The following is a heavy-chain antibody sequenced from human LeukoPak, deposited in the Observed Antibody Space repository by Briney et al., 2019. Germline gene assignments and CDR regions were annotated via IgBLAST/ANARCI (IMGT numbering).Heavy chain of an antibody. J-gene: IGHJ4*02. D-gene: IGHD3-3*01. Sequence: GRSLRLSCAASGFTFDDYAMHWVRPAPGKGLEWVSGISWNSGSIGYADSVKGRFTISRDNAKNSLYLQMNSLRAEGTALYYCAKTDRYDFWSGYYFDYWGQGTLVTVSS. CDR3: AKTDRYDFWSGYYFDY. CDR1: GFTFDDYA. CDR2: ISWNSGSI. V-gene: IGHV3-9*01.